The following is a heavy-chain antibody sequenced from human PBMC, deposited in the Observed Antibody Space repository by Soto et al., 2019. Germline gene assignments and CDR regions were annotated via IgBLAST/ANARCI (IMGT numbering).Heavy chain of an antibody. Sequence: SGPTLVNPTQTVTLTCTFSGFSLSTSGVGVGWIRQPPGKALEWLALIYWDDAKRYSPSLKSRLTITMDNSKNLVVLTMTNMDSVDTATYYCARGDSTGYYPYWGQGALVTVSS. CDR3: ARGDSTGYYPY. CDR2: IYWDDAK. CDR1: GFSLSTSGVG. J-gene: IGHJ4*02. D-gene: IGHD3-22*01. V-gene: IGHV2-5*02.